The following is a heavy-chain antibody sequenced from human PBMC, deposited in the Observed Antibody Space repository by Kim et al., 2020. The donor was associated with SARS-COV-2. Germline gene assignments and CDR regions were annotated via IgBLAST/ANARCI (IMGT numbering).Heavy chain of an antibody. J-gene: IGHJ4*02. D-gene: IGHD6-6*01. CDR1: GGSISSGGYY. Sequence: SETLSLTCTVSGGSISSGGYYWSWIRQHPGKGLEWIGYIYYSGSTYYNLSLKSRVTISVDTSKNQLSLKPSCVTAAETAVYYCARTLLLFYSSSPGRVDYWGQGTLVTVSS. V-gene: IGHV4-31*03. CDR3: ARTLLLFYSSSPGRVDY. CDR2: IYYSGST.